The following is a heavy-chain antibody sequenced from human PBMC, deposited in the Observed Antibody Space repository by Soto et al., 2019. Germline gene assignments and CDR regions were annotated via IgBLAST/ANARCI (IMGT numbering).Heavy chain of an antibody. CDR2: IYYSGST. CDR3: ASATRDIVATPFDY. Sequence: SETLXLTWTVSGGSISSGVYYWSWIRQHPGKGLEWIGYIYYSGSTYYNPSLKSRVTIPVDTSKNQFSLKLSSVTAADTAVYYCASATRDIVATPFDYWGQGTLVTVSS. J-gene: IGHJ4*02. CDR1: GGSISSGVYY. D-gene: IGHD5-12*01. V-gene: IGHV4-31*02.